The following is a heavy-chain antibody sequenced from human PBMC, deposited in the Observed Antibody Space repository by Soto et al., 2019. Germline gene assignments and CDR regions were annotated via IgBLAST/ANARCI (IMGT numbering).Heavy chain of an antibody. J-gene: IGHJ4*02. CDR1: GFTFSSYA. V-gene: IGHV3-23*01. D-gene: IGHD3-22*01. Sequence: GVLRLSCAASGFTFSSYAMSWVRQAPGKGLEWVSAISGSGGSTYYADSVKGRFTISRDNSKNTLYLQMNSLRAEDTAVYYCAKDVNSQLHYYDSSGYYYWGQGTLVTVSS. CDR2: ISGSGGST. CDR3: AKDVNSQLHYYDSSGYYY.